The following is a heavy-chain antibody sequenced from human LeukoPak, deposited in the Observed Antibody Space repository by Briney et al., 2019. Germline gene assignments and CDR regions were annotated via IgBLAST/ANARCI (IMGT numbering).Heavy chain of an antibody. CDR3: ASDPFTISAYDAFNI. J-gene: IGHJ3*02. Sequence: GGSLGLSCVASEFTFSTYWMSWVRQAPGKGLEWVANINQDGSDKYYVDSVKGRLTISRDNAKKSLYLQMNSLRVEDTAVYYCASDPFTISAYDAFNIWGQGTVVTVSS. V-gene: IGHV3-7*01. CDR2: INQDGSDK. CDR1: EFTFSTYW. D-gene: IGHD3-3*02.